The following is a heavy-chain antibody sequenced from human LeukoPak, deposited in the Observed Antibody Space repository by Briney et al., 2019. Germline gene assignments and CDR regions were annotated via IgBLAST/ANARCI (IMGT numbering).Heavy chain of an antibody. CDR3: ARAGSYGDYVTYYYYHMDV. Sequence: GGSLRLSCAASGFTFDDYGMSWVRQAPGKGLEWVCGLNWNGGSPNCADSVKGRFTISRDNAKNSLYLQMNTLKVEDTALYYCARAGSYGDYVTYYYYHMDVWGKGTTVTVSS. CDR1: GFTFDDYG. CDR2: LNWNGGSP. V-gene: IGHV3-20*04. J-gene: IGHJ6*03. D-gene: IGHD4-17*01.